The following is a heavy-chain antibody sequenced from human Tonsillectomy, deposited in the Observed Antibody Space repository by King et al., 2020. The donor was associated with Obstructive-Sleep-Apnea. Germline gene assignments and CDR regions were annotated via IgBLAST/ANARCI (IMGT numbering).Heavy chain of an antibody. Sequence: QLVQSGGGLVQPGGSLKLSCAASGFTFSGSGIHWVRQASGKGLEWVGRIRSKDNYATAYAASVRGRFTISRNDSMNTAYLQMNSLKTDDTAVYYCTRRSHTGTAVSGMDVGGQGTTVTVSS. D-gene: IGHD4-23*01. V-gene: IGHV3-73*01. CDR1: GFTFSGSG. J-gene: IGHJ6*02. CDR2: IRSKDNYAT. CDR3: TRRSHTGTAVSGMDV.